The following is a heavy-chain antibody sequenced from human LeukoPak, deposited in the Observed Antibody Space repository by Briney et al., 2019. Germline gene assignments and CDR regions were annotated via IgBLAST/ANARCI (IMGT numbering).Heavy chain of an antibody. CDR2: ISGSGGST. J-gene: IGHJ4*02. V-gene: IGHV3-23*01. CDR3: ARKGSAIAVADSYTFDF. Sequence: PGGSLRLSCAASGFTFTSYAMSWVRQAPGKGLEWVSGISGSGGSTYYADSVKGRFTISRDNSKNTLYLQTNSLRAEDTAIYYCARKGSAIAVADSYTFDFWGQGTLVTVSS. D-gene: IGHD6-19*01. CDR1: GFTFTSYA.